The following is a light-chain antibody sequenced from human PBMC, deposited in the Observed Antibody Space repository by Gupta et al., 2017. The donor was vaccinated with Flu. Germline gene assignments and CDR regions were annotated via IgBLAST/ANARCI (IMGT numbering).Light chain of an antibody. CDR1: NIGSKN. V-gene: IGLV3-21*02. Sequence: SYVLTQPPSVSVAPGQTATITCGGNNIGSKNVHWSQQRPGQAPVLVVYDNTDRPSGIPERFSGSNAENTATLTISRVEGGDEADDYCQVWDRSPDNAVCGGGTKLTVL. CDR3: QVWDRSPDNAV. CDR2: DNT. J-gene: IGLJ3*02.